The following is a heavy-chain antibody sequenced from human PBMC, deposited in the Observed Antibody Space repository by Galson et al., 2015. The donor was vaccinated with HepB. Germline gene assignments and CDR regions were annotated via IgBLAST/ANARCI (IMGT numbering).Heavy chain of an antibody. CDR2: ISTSGST. CDR3: ARHPYYYSGMDI. CDR1: GGSVSRGTYY. J-gene: IGHJ6*02. V-gene: IGHV4-61*02. Sequence: TLSLTCTVSGGSVSRGTYYWSWIRQPAGKGLEWIGRISTSGSTEYNRSLKSRVTMSVDTSRNQLSLNLKFVTAADTAVYFCARHPYYYSGMDIWGQGTTVTVSS.